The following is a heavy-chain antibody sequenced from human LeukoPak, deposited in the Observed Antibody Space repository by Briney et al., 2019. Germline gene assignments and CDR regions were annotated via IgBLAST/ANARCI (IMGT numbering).Heavy chain of an antibody. J-gene: IGHJ4*02. CDR3: VNVELGNGYFDY. CDR2: IRYDGSNK. Sequence: GGSLRLSCAASGFTFSSYGMHWVRQAPGKGLEWVAFIRYDGSNKYYADSVKGRLTISRDNSKNTLYLQMNSLRAEDTAVYYCVNVELGNGYFDYWGQGTLVTVSS. D-gene: IGHD7-27*01. V-gene: IGHV3-30*02. CDR1: GFTFSSYG.